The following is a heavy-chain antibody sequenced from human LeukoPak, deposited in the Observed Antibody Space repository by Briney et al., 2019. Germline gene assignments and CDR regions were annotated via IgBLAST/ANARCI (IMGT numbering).Heavy chain of an antibody. CDR2: IRSKASSYAT. V-gene: IGHV3-73*01. J-gene: IGHJ4*02. CDR3: ARESYGDYDFDY. D-gene: IGHD4-17*01. CDR1: GFTFNGSV. Sequence: GGSLRLSCAASGFTFNGSVMHWVRQASGKGLEWVGRIRSKASSYATAYAASVKGRFTISRDNAKNSLYLQMNSLRAEDTAVYYCARESYGDYDFDYWGQGTLVTVSS.